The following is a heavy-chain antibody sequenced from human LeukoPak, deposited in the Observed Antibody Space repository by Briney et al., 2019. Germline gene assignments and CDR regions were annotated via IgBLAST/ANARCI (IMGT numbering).Heavy chain of an antibody. Sequence: GGSLRLSCAASGLTFSSHAMSWVRQAPGKGLEWVSPISGSGSSTYYADSVKGRFTISRDNSKNTLYLQMNSLRAEDTAVYYCAKGVAVASPYYFDYWGQGTLVTVSS. CDR1: GLTFSSHA. V-gene: IGHV3-23*01. J-gene: IGHJ4*02. CDR3: AKGVAVASPYYFDY. D-gene: IGHD6-19*01. CDR2: ISGSGSST.